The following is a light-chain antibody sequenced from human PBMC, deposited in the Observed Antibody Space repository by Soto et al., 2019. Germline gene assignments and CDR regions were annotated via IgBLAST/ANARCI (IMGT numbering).Light chain of an antibody. V-gene: IGKV3-20*01. J-gene: IGKJ4*01. Sequence: EIVLTQCPGTLSLSPGERATLSCRASQYVRTTFFAWYQQKPGQAPRLLIYGTSNRATGIPDRFSGSGSGTDVTLTISSPGPEDFAVYYCQQYGSARLTFGGGTRMESK. CDR2: GTS. CDR1: QYVRTTF. CDR3: QQYGSARLT.